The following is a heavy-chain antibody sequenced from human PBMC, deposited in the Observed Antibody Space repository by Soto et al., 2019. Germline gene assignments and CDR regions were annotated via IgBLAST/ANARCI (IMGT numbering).Heavy chain of an antibody. CDR2: ISGSGGSS. V-gene: IGHV3-23*01. CDR3: AKVTKRAAAGRYEYYKYGMDV. D-gene: IGHD6-13*01. Sequence: GSLRLSCAAAGFAFSTYAMTWVRQAPGKGLEWVSVISGSGGSSYYAASVKGRSTISRDNSKNTLFLQMNGLRAEDTAVYYCAKVTKRAAAGRYEYYKYGMDVWGQGTTVTVSS. CDR1: GFAFSTYA. J-gene: IGHJ6*02.